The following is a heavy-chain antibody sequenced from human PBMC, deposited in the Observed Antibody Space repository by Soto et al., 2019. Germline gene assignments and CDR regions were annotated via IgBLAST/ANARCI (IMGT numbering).Heavy chain of an antibody. CDR2: IYYSGST. CDR1: GGSIRSSTCY. Sequence: PSETQSLTCTVSGGSIRSSTCYWGWIRQPPGKGLEWIGSIYYSGSTYYNPSLKSRVTISVDTSKNQFSLKLRSVTAADTAVYYCAILVGYCSGTSCYEDYWGQGTLVTVSS. V-gene: IGHV4-39*01. CDR3: AILVGYCSGTSCYEDY. J-gene: IGHJ4*02. D-gene: IGHD2-2*01.